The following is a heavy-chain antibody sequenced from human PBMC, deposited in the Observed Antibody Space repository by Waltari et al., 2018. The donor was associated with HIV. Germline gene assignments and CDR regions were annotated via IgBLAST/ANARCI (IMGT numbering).Heavy chain of an antibody. CDR2: VDPEDDET. D-gene: IGHD1-26*01. CDR3: ATGGGTTSIQLYDLDV. V-gene: IGHV1-24*01. J-gene: IGHJ6*02. Sequence: QVQLIQSGAEVKKPGASVKVSCQVFGYTLTELSMPWVRQAPGKGLEWMGGVDPEDDETIYAQKFQGRVTMTEDTSTDSAYMELSSLTSEDTAVYYCATGGGTTSIQLYDLDVWGQGTTVTVSS. CDR1: GYTLTELS.